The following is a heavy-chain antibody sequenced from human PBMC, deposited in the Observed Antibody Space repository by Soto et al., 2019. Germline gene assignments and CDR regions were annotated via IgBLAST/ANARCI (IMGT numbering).Heavy chain of an antibody. CDR3: ARDYTGQGYFDY. V-gene: IGHV1-18*04. J-gene: IGHJ4*03. D-gene: IGHD2-8*02. CDR2: INTSSDRT. CDR1: GYTFTTYG. Sequence: ASVKVSCKASGYTFTTYGISWLRQVPGQGLEWMGWINTSSDRTNYPQEFQGRVSMTTEKSTNTVYMELRGLRSGDTALYYCARDYTGQGYFDYWGQGTLVTVSS.